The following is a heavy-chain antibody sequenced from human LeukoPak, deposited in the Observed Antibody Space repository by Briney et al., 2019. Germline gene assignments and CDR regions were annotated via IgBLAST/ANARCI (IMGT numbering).Heavy chain of an antibody. V-gene: IGHV4-34*01. CDR1: GGSFSGYY. Sequence: NTSETLSLTCAVYGGSFSGYYWSWIRQPPGKGLEWIGEINHSGSTNYNPSLKSRVTISVDTSKNQFSLKLSSVTAADTAVYYCARDWGIPWGQGTLVTVSS. J-gene: IGHJ5*02. D-gene: IGHD3-16*01. CDR3: ARDWGIP. CDR2: INHSGST.